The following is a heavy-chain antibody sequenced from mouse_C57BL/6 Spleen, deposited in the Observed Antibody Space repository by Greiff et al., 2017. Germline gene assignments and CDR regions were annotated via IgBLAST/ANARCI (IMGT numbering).Heavy chain of an antibody. Sequence: EVKLMESGPGMVKPSQSLSLTCTVTGYSITSGYDWHWIRHFPGNKLEWMGYISYSGSTNYNPSFKSRISITPDTSKNHFFLKLNSVTTEDTATYYCARDFGYGSSYWYFDVWGTGTTVTVSS. J-gene: IGHJ1*03. CDR3: ARDFGYGSSYWYFDV. V-gene: IGHV3-1*01. D-gene: IGHD1-1*01. CDR1: GYSITSGYD. CDR2: ISYSGST.